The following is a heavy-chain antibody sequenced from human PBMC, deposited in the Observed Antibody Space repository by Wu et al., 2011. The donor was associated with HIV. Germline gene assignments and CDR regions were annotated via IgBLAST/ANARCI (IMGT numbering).Heavy chain of an antibody. D-gene: IGHD4-11*01. CDR1: RHLISFA. CDR3: ARDPLVQGRTWKTLHYFDP. Sequence: QVQLTQSGAEVRKPGSSVKVSCKTFWRHLISFATTWVRQVPGHGLEWVGRIVPILGTSTSAQKFQGRVTFSADKSTNTVYMELSSLTSGDTAVYYCARDPLVQGRTWKTLHYFDPWGQGTLIIVSA. V-gene: IGHV1-69*04. CDR2: IVPILGTS. J-gene: IGHJ5*02.